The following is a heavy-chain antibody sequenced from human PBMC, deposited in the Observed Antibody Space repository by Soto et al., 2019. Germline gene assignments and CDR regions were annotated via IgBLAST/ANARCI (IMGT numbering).Heavy chain of an antibody. V-gene: IGHV1-18*04. Sequence: ASVKVSCKASGYTFTSYGISWVRQAPGQGLEWMGWISAYNGNTNYAQKLQGRVTMTTDTSTSTAYMELRSLRSDDTAVYYCARRQIWPQRAGQWSNYYYYGMDVWGQGTTVTVSS. CDR2: ISAYNGNT. J-gene: IGHJ6*02. CDR1: GYTFTSYG. D-gene: IGHD5-18*01. CDR3: ARRQIWPQRAGQWSNYYYYGMDV.